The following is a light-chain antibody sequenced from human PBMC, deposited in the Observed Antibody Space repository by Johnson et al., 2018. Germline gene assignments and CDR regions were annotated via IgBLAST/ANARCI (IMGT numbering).Light chain of an antibody. CDR3: GTWDSSLSAGNV. J-gene: IGLJ1*01. CDR2: ENN. CDR1: SSNIGNNY. Sequence: QSVLTQPPSVSAAPGQKVTISCSGSSSNIGNNYVSCYQQLPGPPPKPLIIENNKRPSGIPARFSASKPGPSAPLAITGLKTGDEADYYCGTWDSSLSAGNVFGTGTKVTVL. V-gene: IGLV1-51*02.